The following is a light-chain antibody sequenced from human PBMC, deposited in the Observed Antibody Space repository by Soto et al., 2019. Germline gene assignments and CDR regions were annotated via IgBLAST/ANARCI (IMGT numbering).Light chain of an antibody. J-gene: IGKJ5*01. V-gene: IGKV3D-20*02. CDR2: DAS. CDR3: QQYSNWPIT. CDR1: QSVSSNF. Sequence: EIVMRQSPATLSVSPGERATLSCRASQSVSSNFLAWYQQKPGQAPRLLIYDASNRATGIPDRFSGSGSGTDFTLTFSSLEPEDFAVHYCQQYSNWPITFGQGTRLEIK.